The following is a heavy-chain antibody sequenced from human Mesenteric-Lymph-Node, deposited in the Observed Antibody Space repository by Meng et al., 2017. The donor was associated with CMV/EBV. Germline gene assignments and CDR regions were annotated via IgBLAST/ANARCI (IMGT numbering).Heavy chain of an antibody. J-gene: IGHJ4*02. D-gene: IGHD3-22*01. Sequence: SGPTLVKPTEALTLTCTVSGFSLSASRMGVTWIRQPPGKALEWLAHIFSNDGESYSTSLKTRLTISKDTSKSQVFLTMTNMDPVDTATYYCARTRYDSSSYNRDYFDYWGQGMLVTVSS. V-gene: IGHV2-26*01. CDR1: GFSLSASRMG. CDR3: ARTRYDSSSYNRDYFDY. CDR2: IFSNDGE.